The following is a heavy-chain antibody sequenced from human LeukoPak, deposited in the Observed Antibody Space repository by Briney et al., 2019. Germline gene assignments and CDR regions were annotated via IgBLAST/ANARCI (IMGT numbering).Heavy chain of an antibody. D-gene: IGHD4-17*01. Sequence: SETLSLTCTVSGGSISSGGYYWSWIRQHPGKCLEWIGYIYYSGSTYYNPSLKSRVTISVDTSKNQFSLKLSSVTAADTAVYYCARARGDYAPFDYWGQGTLVTVSS. J-gene: IGHJ4*02. CDR2: IYYSGST. V-gene: IGHV4-31*03. CDR3: ARARGDYAPFDY. CDR1: GGSISSGGYY.